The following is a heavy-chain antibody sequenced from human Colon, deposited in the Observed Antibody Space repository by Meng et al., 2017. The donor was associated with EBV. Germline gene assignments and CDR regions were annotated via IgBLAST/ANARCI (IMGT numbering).Heavy chain of an antibody. J-gene: IGHJ4*02. CDR1: GGSLSGYY. CDR3: ARTFGYCSNNNCPRTLGY. V-gene: IGHV4-34*02. CDR2: INHSGSA. D-gene: IGHD2-2*03. Sequence: QVQLQQWRAGLLKPSEHLSLTCGVSGGSLSGYYWSWIRHFPGRTLEFIGDINHSGSANYNPSLRSRVTISVDTSKNQIFLNLHSVTAADTAVYHCARTFGYCSNNNCPRTLGYWGQGTLVTVSS.